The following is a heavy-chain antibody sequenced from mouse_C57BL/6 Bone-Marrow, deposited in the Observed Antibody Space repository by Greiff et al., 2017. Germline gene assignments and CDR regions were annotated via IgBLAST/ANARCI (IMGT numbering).Heavy chain of an antibody. J-gene: IGHJ1*03. Sequence: EVKLMESEGGLVQPGSSMKLSCTASGFTFSDYYMAWVRQVPEKGLEWVANINYDGSSTYYLDSLQSRFIISRDNAKNILYLQMSSLKSEDTATYYWARDGGSSHWYFDVWGTGTTVTVSS. CDR1: GFTFSDYY. CDR3: ARDGGSSHWYFDV. CDR2: INYDGSST. V-gene: IGHV5-16*01. D-gene: IGHD1-1*01.